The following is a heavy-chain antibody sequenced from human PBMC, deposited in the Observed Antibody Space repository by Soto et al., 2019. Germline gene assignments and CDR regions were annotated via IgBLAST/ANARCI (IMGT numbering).Heavy chain of an antibody. CDR3: ARGLIYDSSGYYFDY. V-gene: IGHV1-46*01. Sequence: ASVKVSCKASGYTFTNYYMHWVRQAPGQGLEWMGIINPIGGNTSYAQKFQGRVTTTRDTSTSTVYMELSSLRSEDTAVYYCARGLIYDSSGYYFDYWGQGTLVTVSS. J-gene: IGHJ4*02. D-gene: IGHD3-22*01. CDR1: GYTFTNYY. CDR2: INPIGGNT.